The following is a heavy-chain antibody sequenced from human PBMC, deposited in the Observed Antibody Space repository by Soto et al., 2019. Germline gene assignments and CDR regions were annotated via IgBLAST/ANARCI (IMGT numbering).Heavy chain of an antibody. CDR2: ISGSGGST. CDR1: GFTFSSYA. CDR3: AKVGYGDYVLDDY. D-gene: IGHD4-17*01. J-gene: IGHJ4*02. Sequence: GGSLRLSCAASGFTFSSYAMSWVRQAPGKGLEWVSAISGSGGSTYYADSVKGRFTISRDNSKNTLYLQMNSLRAEDTAVYCCAKVGYGDYVLDDYWGQGTLVTVSS. V-gene: IGHV3-23*01.